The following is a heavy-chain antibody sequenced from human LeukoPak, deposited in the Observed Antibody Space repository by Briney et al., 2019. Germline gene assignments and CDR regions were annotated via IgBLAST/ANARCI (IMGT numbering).Heavy chain of an antibody. CDR1: GFTFSSYW. J-gene: IGHJ6*03. V-gene: IGHV3-7*01. Sequence: PGGSLRLSCAASGFTFSSYWMSWVRQAPGKGLEWVANIKQDGSEKYYVDSVKGRFTISRDNAKNSLYLQMNSLRAEDTAVYYCARMPGQWLVTLYYYYYMDVGGKGTTFTISS. D-gene: IGHD6-19*01. CDR3: ARMPGQWLVTLYYYYYMDV. CDR2: IKQDGSEK.